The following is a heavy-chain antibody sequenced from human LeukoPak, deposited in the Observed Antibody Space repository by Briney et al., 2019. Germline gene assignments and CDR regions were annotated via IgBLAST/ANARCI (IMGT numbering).Heavy chain of an antibody. CDR1: GFTFSSYA. CDR3: AKSYVSYYYGMDV. J-gene: IGHJ6*02. CDR2: ISGSGGST. Sequence: PGGSLRLSCAASGFTFSSYAMSWVRQAPGKGLEWVSVISGSGGSTYYADSVKGRFTISRDNSKNTLYLQMNSLRVEDTAVYYCAKSYVSYYYGMDVWGQGTTVTVSS. V-gene: IGHV3-23*01. D-gene: IGHD3-16*01.